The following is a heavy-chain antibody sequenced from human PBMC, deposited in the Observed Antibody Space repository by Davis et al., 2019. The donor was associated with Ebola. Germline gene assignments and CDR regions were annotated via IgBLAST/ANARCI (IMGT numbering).Heavy chain of an antibody. CDR1: GFTFSSYS. CDR2: ISSSSSYI. Sequence: GESLKISCAASGFTFSSYSMNWVRQAPGKGLEWVSSISSSSSYIYYADSVKGRFTISRDNAKNSLYLQMNSLRAEDTAVYYCARDEDFEYQLLYNYWGQGTLVTVSS. J-gene: IGHJ4*02. CDR3: ARDEDFEYQLLYNY. V-gene: IGHV3-21*01. D-gene: IGHD2-2*02.